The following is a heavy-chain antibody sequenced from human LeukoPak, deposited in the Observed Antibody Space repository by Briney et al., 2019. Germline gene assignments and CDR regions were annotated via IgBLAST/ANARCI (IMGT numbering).Heavy chain of an antibody. CDR2: IIPIFGTA. Sequence: ASVKVSCKASGYTFTSYAMNWVRQAPGQGLEWMGGIIPIFGTANYAQKSQGRVTITADESTSTAYMELSSLRSEDTAVYYCARDHFSQIFGVVIASKYGMDVWGQGTTVTVFS. V-gene: IGHV1-69*13. D-gene: IGHD3-3*01. CDR1: GYTFTSYA. J-gene: IGHJ6*02. CDR3: ARDHFSQIFGVVIASKYGMDV.